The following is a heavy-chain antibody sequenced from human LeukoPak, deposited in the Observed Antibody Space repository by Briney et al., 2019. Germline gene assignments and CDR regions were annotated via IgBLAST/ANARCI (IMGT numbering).Heavy chain of an antibody. CDR1: GFTFSRYE. CDR3: AELGITMFGGV. D-gene: IGHD3-10*02. CDR2: ISSSGSTI. Sequence: GGSLRLSCAASGFTFSRYEMNRVRQAPGKGLEGVSYISSSGSTIYYADSVKGRFTISRDNAKNSLDLQMNSLRAEDTAVYYCAELGITMFGGVWGKGTTVTISS. V-gene: IGHV3-48*03. J-gene: IGHJ6*04.